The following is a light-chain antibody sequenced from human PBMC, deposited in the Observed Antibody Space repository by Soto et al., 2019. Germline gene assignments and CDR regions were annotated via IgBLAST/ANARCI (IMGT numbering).Light chain of an antibody. V-gene: IGLV2-23*01. CDR3: CSFAGSSTYV. CDR1: SRDVGSYNL. J-gene: IGLJ1*01. CDR2: EGT. Sequence: QSVLTQPASGSGSPGQSITISCTGTSRDVGSYNLVSWYQQHPGNAPKLIIYEGTKRPSGVSYRFSGSKSGNTASLTISGLQEEAEGDYHCCSFAGSSTYVFGTGTNVTVL.